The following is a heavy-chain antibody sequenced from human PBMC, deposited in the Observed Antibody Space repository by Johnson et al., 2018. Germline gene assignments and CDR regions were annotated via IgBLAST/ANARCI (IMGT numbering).Heavy chain of an antibody. V-gene: IGHV3-30*03. CDR2: ISYDGSNK. CDR1: GFTFSSYG. D-gene: IGHD6-19*01. J-gene: IGHJ3*02. Sequence: QVQLVESGGGVVQXGRSLRLSCAASGFTFSSYGMHWVRQAPGKGLEWVAVISYDGSNKYYADSVKGRFTISRDNAKNSLYLQMNSLRAEDTAVYYCASTGGVAVAADAFDIWGQGTMVTVSS. CDR3: ASTGGVAVAADAFDI.